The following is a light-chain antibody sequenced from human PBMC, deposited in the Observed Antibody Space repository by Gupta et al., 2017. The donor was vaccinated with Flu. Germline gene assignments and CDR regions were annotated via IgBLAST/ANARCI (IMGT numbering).Light chain of an antibody. CDR1: QSVSTN. CDR2: GAS. Sequence: EIVMTQSPATLSVSPGERATLSCRASQSVSTNLAWYQQKPGQAPRLLIYGASTRATGFPARFSGSGSGTEFTLTISSLQSEDFAVYYCQQYYKWPLTFGPGTKVDIK. V-gene: IGKV3-15*01. J-gene: IGKJ3*01. CDR3: QQYYKWPLT.